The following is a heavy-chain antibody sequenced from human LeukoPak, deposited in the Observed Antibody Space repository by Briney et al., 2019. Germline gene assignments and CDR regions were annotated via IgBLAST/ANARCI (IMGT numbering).Heavy chain of an antibody. J-gene: IGHJ4*02. CDR2: ISSSSRYI. Sequence: GGSLRLSCAASGFTFSSYGMNWVRQAPGKGLEWVSSISSSSRYIYYADSVRGRFTISRDNAKNSLYLQMNSLRAEDTAVYYCARLPAYCSSSSCYSDYWGQGTLVTVSS. CDR1: GFTFSSYG. D-gene: IGHD2-2*01. CDR3: ARLPAYCSSSSCYSDY. V-gene: IGHV3-21*01.